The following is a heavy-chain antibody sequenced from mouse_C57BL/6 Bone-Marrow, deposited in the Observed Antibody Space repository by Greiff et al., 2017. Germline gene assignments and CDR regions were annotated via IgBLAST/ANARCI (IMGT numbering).Heavy chain of an antibody. Sequence: QVQLQQSGAELVKPGASVKMSCKASGYTFTTYPIEWMKQNHGKSLEWIGNFHPYNDDTKYNEKFKGTATLTVDKSSSTVYLELSRLTSDSSAVYYCARGVNYEEYYFDYWGQGTTLTVSS. CDR2: FHPYNDDT. V-gene: IGHV1-47*01. J-gene: IGHJ2*01. D-gene: IGHD2-4*01. CDR1: GYTFTTYP. CDR3: ARGVNYEEYYFDY.